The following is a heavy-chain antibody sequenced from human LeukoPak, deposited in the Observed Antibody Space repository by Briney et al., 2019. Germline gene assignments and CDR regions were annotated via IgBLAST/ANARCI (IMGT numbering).Heavy chain of an antibody. Sequence: ASVKVSCKASGYTFTSYGISWVRQAPGQGPEWMGWISAYNGNTNYAQKLQGRVTMTTDTSTSTAYMELRSLRSDDTAVYYCARGEYRIAAAGHYFDYWGQGTLVTVSS. CDR1: GYTFTSYG. CDR3: ARGEYRIAAAGHYFDY. J-gene: IGHJ4*02. D-gene: IGHD6-13*01. CDR2: ISAYNGNT. V-gene: IGHV1-18*01.